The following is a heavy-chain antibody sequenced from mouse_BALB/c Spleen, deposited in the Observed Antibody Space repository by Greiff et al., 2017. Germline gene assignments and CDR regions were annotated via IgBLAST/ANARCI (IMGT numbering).Heavy chain of an antibody. D-gene: IGHD2-10*02. CDR3: ARDISEYGNYVRFAY. CDR2: IRNKANGYTT. CDR1: GFTFTDYY. J-gene: IGHJ3*01. V-gene: IGHV7-3*02. Sequence: EVKLMESGGGLVQPGGSLRLSCATSGFTFTDYYMSWVRQPPGKALEWLGFIRNKANGYTTEYSASVKGRFTISRDNSQSILYLQMNTLRAEDSATYYCARDISEYGNYVRFAYWGQGTLVTVSA.